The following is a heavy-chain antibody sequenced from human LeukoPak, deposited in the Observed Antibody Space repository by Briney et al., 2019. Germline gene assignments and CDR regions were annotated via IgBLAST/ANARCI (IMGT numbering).Heavy chain of an antibody. D-gene: IGHD7-27*01. V-gene: IGHV4-4*07. CDR2: IYTIGST. J-gene: IGHJ4*02. CDR3: ARDGGTGDRPY. CDR1: GGTINIYY. Sequence: PSETLSLTPTVSGGTINIYYGTWIRQAAGQGLEWIGRIYTIGSTNYNPSLKCRVTISVDKTKNKFSLKLSSVTSADTAGDYFARDGGTGDRPYWGQGTLVTVSS.